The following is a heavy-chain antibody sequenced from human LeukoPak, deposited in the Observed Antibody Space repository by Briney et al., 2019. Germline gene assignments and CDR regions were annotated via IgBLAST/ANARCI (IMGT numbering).Heavy chain of an antibody. CDR1: GGSISSSNW. Sequence: KPSETLSLTCAVSGGSISSSNWWSWVRQPPGKGLEWIGEIYHSGSTNYNPSLKSRVTISVDTSKNQFSLKLSSVTAADTAVYYCARYAVGAYTFDYWGQGTLVTVSS. V-gene: IGHV4-4*02. J-gene: IGHJ4*02. D-gene: IGHD1-26*01. CDR2: IYHSGST. CDR3: ARYAVGAYTFDY.